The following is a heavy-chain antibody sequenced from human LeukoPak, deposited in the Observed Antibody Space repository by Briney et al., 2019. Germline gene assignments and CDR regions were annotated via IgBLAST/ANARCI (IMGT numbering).Heavy chain of an antibody. Sequence: ASVKVSCKASGYTFTGYYIHWVRQAPGQGLEWMGWINPNSGGTNYAQKFQGRVTMTRDTSISTAYMELSRLRSDDTAVYYCARVKLYGARGAFDIWGQGTTVTISS. D-gene: IGHD3-3*01. CDR3: ARVKLYGARGAFDI. CDR2: INPNSGGT. V-gene: IGHV1-2*02. J-gene: IGHJ3*02. CDR1: GYTFTGYY.